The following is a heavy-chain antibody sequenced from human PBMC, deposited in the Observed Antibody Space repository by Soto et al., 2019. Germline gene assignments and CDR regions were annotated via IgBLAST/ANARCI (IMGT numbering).Heavy chain of an antibody. D-gene: IGHD4-17*01. Sequence: ASVNVSCKASGYTFTGYYMHWVRQAPGQGLEWMGWINPNSGGTNYAQKFQGRVTMTRDTSISTAYMELSRLRSDDTAVYYCARATVTTSDFDYRGQGTLVTVSS. CDR3: ARATVTTSDFDY. CDR1: GYTFTGYY. V-gene: IGHV1-2*02. J-gene: IGHJ4*02. CDR2: INPNSGGT.